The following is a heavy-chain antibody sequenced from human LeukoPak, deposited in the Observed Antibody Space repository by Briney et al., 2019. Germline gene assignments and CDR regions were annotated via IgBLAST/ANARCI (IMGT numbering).Heavy chain of an antibody. Sequence: NPSETLSLTCTVSGGSISSSSYYWGWIRQPPGKGLEWIGSIYYSGSTYYNPSLKSRVTISVDTSKNQFSLKLSSVTAADTAVYYCARGDYGDRGWFDPRGQGTLVTVSS. CDR1: GGSISSSSYY. CDR3: ARGDYGDRGWFDP. J-gene: IGHJ5*02. D-gene: IGHD4-17*01. V-gene: IGHV4-39*01. CDR2: IYYSGST.